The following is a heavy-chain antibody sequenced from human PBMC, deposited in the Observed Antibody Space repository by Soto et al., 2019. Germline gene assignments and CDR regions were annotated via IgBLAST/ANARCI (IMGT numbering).Heavy chain of an antibody. CDR3: AKTFDDFWSGYQNWFDP. J-gene: IGHJ5*02. D-gene: IGHD3-3*01. CDR1: GFTFSSYA. Sequence: EVQLLESGGGLVQPGGSLRLSCAASGFTFSSYAMSWVRQAPGKGLEWVSGISGSGGSTYYADSVKGRFTISRDNSKNTLNLQMNSLRAEDTAVYSCAKTFDDFWSGYQNWFDPWGQGTLVTVSS. V-gene: IGHV3-23*01. CDR2: ISGSGGST.